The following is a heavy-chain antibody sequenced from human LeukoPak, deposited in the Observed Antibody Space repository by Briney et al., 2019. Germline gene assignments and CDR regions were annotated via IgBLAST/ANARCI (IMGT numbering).Heavy chain of an antibody. J-gene: IGHJ4*02. CDR1: GFTFSSYS. V-gene: IGHV3-21*01. CDR2: ISSSSSYI. D-gene: IGHD2-21*02. CDR3: ARDEGSGEVTVDY. Sequence: GGSLRLSCAASGFTFSSYSMNWVRQAPGKGLEWVSSISSSSSYIYYADSVKGRFTISRDNAKNSLYLQMNSLRAEDTAVYYCARDEGSGEVTVDYWGQGTLVTVSS.